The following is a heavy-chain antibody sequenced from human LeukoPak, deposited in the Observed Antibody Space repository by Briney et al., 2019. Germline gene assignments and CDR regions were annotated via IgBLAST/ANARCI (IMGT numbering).Heavy chain of an antibody. D-gene: IGHD1-26*01. CDR1: GGSISSGGYY. V-gene: IGHV4-31*03. CDR2: IYYSGST. CDR3: ARWDRSYYEALC. J-gene: IGHJ4*02. Sequence: SQTLSLTCTVSGGSISSGGYYWSWIRQHPGKGLEWIGYIYYSGSTYYNPSLKSRVTISVDTSKNQFSLKLSSVTAADTAVYYCARWDRSYYEALCWGQGTLVTVSS.